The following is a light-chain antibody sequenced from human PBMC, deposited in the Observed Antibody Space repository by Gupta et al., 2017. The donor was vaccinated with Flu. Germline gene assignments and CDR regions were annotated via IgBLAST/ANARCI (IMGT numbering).Light chain of an antibody. J-gene: IGLJ3*02. CDR3: SVWDDSLRGWV. CDR1: SSSIGTNY. CDR2: KNN. Sequence: QSVLTQPASASGTPGQRVTVSCSGSSSSIGTNYVYWYQQLPGTAPRLLIYKNNERPSGVPDRFSGSKSGTPASLTISGLRSEDEAYYYCSVWDDSLRGWVFGGGTKLTVL. V-gene: IGLV1-47*01.